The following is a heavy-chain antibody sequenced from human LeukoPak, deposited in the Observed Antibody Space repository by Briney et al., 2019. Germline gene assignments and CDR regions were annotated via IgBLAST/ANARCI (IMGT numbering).Heavy chain of an antibody. V-gene: IGHV3-23*01. Sequence: GGSLTLSCAASGFTFSDYAMSWVRQAPGKGREWVSTASYYVGKQYHADSVRGRFTVSRDNSRNTVSLQMSSLRVEDTGIYYCAKAGIGADGAGFLCEYWGQGTLVTVSS. D-gene: IGHD1-1*01. CDR3: AKAGIGADGAGFLCEY. J-gene: IGHJ4*02. CDR2: ASYYVGKQ. CDR1: GFTFSDYA.